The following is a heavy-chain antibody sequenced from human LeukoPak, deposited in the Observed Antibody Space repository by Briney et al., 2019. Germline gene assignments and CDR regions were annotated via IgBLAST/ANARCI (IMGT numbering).Heavy chain of an antibody. CDR3: ARARRYLGYCSGGSCYGYFDY. Sequence: PGGSLRLSCAASGFTFSSYWMSWVRQAPGKGLEWVANIKQDGSEKYYVDSVKGRFTISRDNAKNSLYLQMNSLRAEDTAVYYGARARRYLGYCSGGSCYGYFDYWGQGTLVTVSS. V-gene: IGHV3-7*01. CDR2: IKQDGSEK. CDR1: GFTFSSYW. J-gene: IGHJ4*02. D-gene: IGHD2-15*01.